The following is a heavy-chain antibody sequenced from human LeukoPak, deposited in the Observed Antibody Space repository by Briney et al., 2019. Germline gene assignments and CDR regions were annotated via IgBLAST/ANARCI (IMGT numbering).Heavy chain of an antibody. V-gene: IGHV4-39*07. J-gene: IGHJ4*02. CDR1: GGSISSSSYY. CDR2: IYYSGST. D-gene: IGHD6-13*01. Sequence: SETLSLTCTVSGGSISSSSYYWGWIRQPPGKGLEWIGSIYYSGSTYYNPSLKSRVTISVDTSKNQFSLKLSSVTAADTAVYYCARGRGSAAAGHYFDYWGQGTLVTVSS. CDR3: ARGRGSAAAGHYFDY.